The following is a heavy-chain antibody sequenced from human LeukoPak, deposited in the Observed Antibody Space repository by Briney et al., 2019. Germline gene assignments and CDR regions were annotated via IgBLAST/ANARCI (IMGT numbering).Heavy chain of an antibody. J-gene: IGHJ3*02. V-gene: IGHV4-34*01. CDR1: GGSFSGYY. CDR3: ARGYCTGGKCLGDDI. D-gene: IGHD2-8*02. Sequence: KPSETLSLTCAVYGGSFSGYYWSWIRQPPGKGLEWIGEINHSGSTNYNPSLKSRVTISVDTSKNQFSLQLNSVTPEDTAVYYCARGYCTGGKCLGDDIWGQGTMVTVSS. CDR2: INHSGST.